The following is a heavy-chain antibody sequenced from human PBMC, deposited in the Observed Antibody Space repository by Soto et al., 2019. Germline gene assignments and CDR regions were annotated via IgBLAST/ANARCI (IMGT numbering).Heavy chain of an antibody. Sequence: SVKVSCKASGYTFTSYYMHWVRQAPVQGLEWMGIINPSGGSTSYAQKFQGRVTMTRDTSTSTVYMELSSLRSEDTAVYYCARDIAAAANYYYYGMDVWGQGTTVTVSS. V-gene: IGHV1-46*01. CDR3: ARDIAAAANYYYYGMDV. CDR1: GYTFTSYY. J-gene: IGHJ6*02. D-gene: IGHD6-13*01. CDR2: INPSGGST.